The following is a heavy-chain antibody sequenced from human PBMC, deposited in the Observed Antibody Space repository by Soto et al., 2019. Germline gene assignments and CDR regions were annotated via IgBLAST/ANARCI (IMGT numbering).Heavy chain of an antibody. J-gene: IGHJ4*01. CDR3: ARVAVTTYYSDY. Sequence: EVQLVESGGELVQPGGSLRLCCAVSGFTFTSYWMHWVRQSPGKGLVWVSRINPDGSRTSYADSVKGRFTISRDNAKNTLYLQMNSLGAEDTAVYYCARVAVTTYYSDYRGHGTLVTVSS. D-gene: IGHD4-17*01. V-gene: IGHV3-74*01. CDR2: INPDGSRT. CDR1: GFTFTSYW.